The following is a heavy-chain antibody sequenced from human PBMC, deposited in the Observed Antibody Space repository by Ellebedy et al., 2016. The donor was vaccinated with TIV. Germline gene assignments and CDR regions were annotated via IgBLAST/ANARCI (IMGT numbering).Heavy chain of an antibody. CDR3: ARMTSRGFSTPAY. CDR1: GASITNSY. J-gene: IGHJ4*02. CDR2: IYNSGNT. Sequence: SETLSLXXTASGASITNSYWSWIRQPAGKGLEWIGRIYNSGNTNYNPSLKSRVTMSVDTSKHHFSLKLSSVTAADTAIYFCARMTSRGFSTPAYWGQGTLVTVSS. V-gene: IGHV4-4*07. D-gene: IGHD5-12*01.